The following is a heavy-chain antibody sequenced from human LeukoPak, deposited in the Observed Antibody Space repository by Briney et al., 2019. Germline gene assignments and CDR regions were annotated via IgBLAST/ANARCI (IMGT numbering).Heavy chain of an antibody. J-gene: IGHJ4*02. V-gene: IGHV4-39*01. Sequence: SETLSLTCTVSGGSISGSNHYWGWIRQPPGKGLECIGSISKSGSTYHNPSLKSRLTISVDTSKNQLSLKLNSVTAADTAVYYCARHSYGDYYFDYWGQGALVTVSS. CDR2: ISKSGST. CDR3: ARHSYGDYYFDY. D-gene: IGHD4-17*01. CDR1: GGSISGSNHY.